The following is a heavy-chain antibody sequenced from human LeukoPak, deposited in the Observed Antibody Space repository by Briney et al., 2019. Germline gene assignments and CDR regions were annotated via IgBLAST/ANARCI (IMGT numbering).Heavy chain of an antibody. J-gene: IGHJ4*02. CDR2: IISSGSTI. CDR1: GFTFSSYE. Sequence: PGGALRLSCAASGFTFSSYEMNWVRQAPGKGLEWVSYIISSGSTIYYADSVKGRFTISRNNAKTSLYLQMNSLRAEDTAVYYCARDLVVVPAAMATGYWGQGTLVTVSS. D-gene: IGHD2-2*01. CDR3: ARDLVVVPAAMATGY. V-gene: IGHV3-48*03.